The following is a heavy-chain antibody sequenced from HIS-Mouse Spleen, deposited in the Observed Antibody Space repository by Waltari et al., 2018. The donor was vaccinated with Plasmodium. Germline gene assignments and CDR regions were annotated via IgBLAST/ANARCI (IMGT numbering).Heavy chain of an antibody. V-gene: IGHV3-53*01. Sequence: EVQLVESGGGLIQPGGSLSLSCAASGFPVSSHYMSWVRQAPGKGLEWVSVIYSGGSTYYADSVKGRFTISRDNSKNTLYLQMNSLRAEDTAVYYCASKTTVTNHAFDIWGQGTMVTVSS. J-gene: IGHJ3*02. CDR1: GFPVSSHY. CDR3: ASKTTVTNHAFDI. CDR2: IYSGGST. D-gene: IGHD4-17*01.